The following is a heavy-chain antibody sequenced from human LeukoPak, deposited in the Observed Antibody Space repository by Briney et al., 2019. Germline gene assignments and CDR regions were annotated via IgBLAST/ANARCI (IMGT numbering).Heavy chain of an antibody. CDR1: GYTFTGYY. CDR2: INPNNGGT. CDR3: ARNERAAGTY. D-gene: IGHD6-13*01. V-gene: IGHV1-2*02. Sequence: GASVKVSCKASGYTFTGYYMHWVRQAPGQGLEWMGWINPNNGGTNYAQKFQGRVTMTRDTSISTAYMELSSLRSDDTAVYYCARNERAAGTYWGQGTLVTVSS. J-gene: IGHJ4*02.